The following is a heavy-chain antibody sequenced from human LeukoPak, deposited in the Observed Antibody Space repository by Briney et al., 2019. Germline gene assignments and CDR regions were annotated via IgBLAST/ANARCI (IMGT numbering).Heavy chain of an antibody. CDR1: GFTFSSYS. V-gene: IGHV3-21*01. CDR3: ARDVSSSSNWFDP. J-gene: IGHJ5*02. Sequence: GGSLRLSCAASGFTFSSYSMNWVRQAPGKGLEWVSSISSSSSYIYYADSVKGRFTISRDNAKNSLYLQMSSLRAEDTAVYYCARDVSSSSNWFDPWGQGTLVTVSS. D-gene: IGHD6-6*01. CDR2: ISSSSSYI.